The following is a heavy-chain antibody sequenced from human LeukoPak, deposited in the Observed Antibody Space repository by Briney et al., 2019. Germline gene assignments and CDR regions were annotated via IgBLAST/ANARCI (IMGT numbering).Heavy chain of an antibody. CDR3: AKRRDYYDSSGYYQAFDY. J-gene: IGHJ4*02. V-gene: IGHV3-23*01. Sequence: GGSLRLSCAASGFTFSSYGMSWVRQAPGKGLEWVSAISGSGGSTYYADSVKGRFTISRDNSKNTLYLQMNSLRAEDTAVYYCAKRRDYYDSSGYYQAFDYWGQGTLVTVSS. D-gene: IGHD3-22*01. CDR1: GFTFSSYG. CDR2: ISGSGGST.